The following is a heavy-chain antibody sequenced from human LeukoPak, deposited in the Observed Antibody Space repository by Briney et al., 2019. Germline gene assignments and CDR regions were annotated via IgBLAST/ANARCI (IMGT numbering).Heavy chain of an antibody. CDR3: ARDRVKGAAAGSNY. J-gene: IGHJ4*02. CDR1: GFTFSRYW. Sequence: GGSLRLSCAASGFTFSRYWMSWVRQAPGKGLEWVANIKQDGSEKYYVDSVKGRFTISRANAKNSLYLQMNRLRAEDTAVYYCARDRVKGAAAGSNYWGQGTLVTVSS. V-gene: IGHV3-7*03. D-gene: IGHD6-13*01. CDR2: IKQDGSEK.